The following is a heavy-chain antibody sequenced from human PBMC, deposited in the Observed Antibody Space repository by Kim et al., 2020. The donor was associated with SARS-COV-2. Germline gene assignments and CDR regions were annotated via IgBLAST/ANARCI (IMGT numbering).Heavy chain of an antibody. V-gene: IGHV3-23*01. CDR1: GFTFSNYA. CDR2: ISGSGGST. J-gene: IGHJ4*02. Sequence: GGSLRLSCAASGFTFSNYAMIWVRQAPGKGLEWVSAISGSGGSTYYADSVKGRFTISRDNSKNTLYLQMNTLRAEDTAVYYCARDRGTYYGGLMVWWGQGTLVTVSS. D-gene: IGHD1-26*01. CDR3: ARDRGTYYGGLMVW.